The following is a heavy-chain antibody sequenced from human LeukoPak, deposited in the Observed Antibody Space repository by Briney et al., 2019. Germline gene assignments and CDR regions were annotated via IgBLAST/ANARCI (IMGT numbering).Heavy chain of an antibody. D-gene: IGHD1-26*01. Sequence: GASVKVSCKASGYTFTSYAMHWVRQAPGQRPEWMGWINAGNGDTKYSQNFQGRVTITRDTSASTAYMELSSLRSEDTAVYFCVRWEGGTSAFDPWGQGTLVTVSS. CDR1: GYTFTSYA. CDR3: VRWEGGTSAFDP. CDR2: INAGNGDT. J-gene: IGHJ5*02. V-gene: IGHV1-3*01.